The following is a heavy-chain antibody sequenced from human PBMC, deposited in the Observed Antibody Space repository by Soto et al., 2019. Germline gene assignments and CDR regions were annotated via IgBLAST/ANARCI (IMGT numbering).Heavy chain of an antibody. CDR2: ISGSGGST. J-gene: IGHJ4*02. D-gene: IGHD6-13*01. Sequence: PGGSLRLSCAASGFTFSSYAMSWVRQAPGEGLEWVSAISGSGGSTYYADSVKGRFTISRDNSKNTLYLQMNSLRAEDTAVYYCAKRRPYSSSWYEDYWGQGTLVTVSS. CDR1: GFTFSSYA. CDR3: AKRRPYSSSWYEDY. V-gene: IGHV3-23*01.